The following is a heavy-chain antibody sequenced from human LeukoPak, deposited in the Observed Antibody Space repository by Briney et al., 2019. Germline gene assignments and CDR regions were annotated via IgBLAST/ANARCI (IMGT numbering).Heavy chain of an antibody. V-gene: IGHV1-69*06. CDR3: ARGLVAQEAGRYDAFDI. CDR1: GGTFSSYG. CDR2: IIPIFGTA. D-gene: IGHD5-12*01. Sequence: SVKVSCKTSGGTFSSYGINWVRQAPGQGLEWTGGIIPIFGTANYAQKFQGRVTITADKSTSTAYVELSSLTSEDTAVYYCARGLVAQEAGRYDAFDIWGQGTMVTVSS. J-gene: IGHJ3*02.